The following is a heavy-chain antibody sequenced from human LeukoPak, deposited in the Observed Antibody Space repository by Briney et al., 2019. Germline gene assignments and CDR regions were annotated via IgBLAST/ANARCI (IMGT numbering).Heavy chain of an antibody. Sequence: SETLSLTCTVSGGSISSYYWSWIRQPPGEGLEWIGYIYYSGSTNYNPSLKSRVTISVDTSKNQFSLKLSSVTAADTAVYYCARSGSYWPSYGYWGQGTLVTVSS. CDR3: ARSGSYWPSYGY. D-gene: IGHD1-26*01. CDR2: IYYSGST. V-gene: IGHV4-59*08. CDR1: GGSISSYY. J-gene: IGHJ4*02.